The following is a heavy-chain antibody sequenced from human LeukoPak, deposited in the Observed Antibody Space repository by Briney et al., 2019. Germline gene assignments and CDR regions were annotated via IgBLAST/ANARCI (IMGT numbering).Heavy chain of an antibody. D-gene: IGHD3-10*01. Sequence: SETLSLTCTVSGGSISSYYWSWIRQPLGKGLEWIGYIYYSGSTNYNPSLKSRVTISVDTSKNQFSLKLSSVTAADTAVYYCARHGADLLLWFGELSPYYGMDVWGQGTTVTVSS. CDR2: IYYSGST. J-gene: IGHJ6*02. V-gene: IGHV4-59*01. CDR1: GGSISSYY. CDR3: ARHGADLLLWFGELSPYYGMDV.